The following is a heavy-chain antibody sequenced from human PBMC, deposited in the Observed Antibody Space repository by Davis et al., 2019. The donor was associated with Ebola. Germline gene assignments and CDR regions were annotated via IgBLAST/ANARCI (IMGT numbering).Heavy chain of an antibody. Sequence: AASVKVSCKASGYTFTNFGITWVRQAPGQGLEWMGWINPHNNNTNYAQNVQGRVTMTTDTSTSTAYMEMSRLRSDDTAVYFCARGGITMMIVPRDYYYGLDVWGQGTTVTVSS. CDR1: GYTFTNFG. CDR3: ARGGITMMIVPRDYYYGLDV. CDR2: INPHNNNT. D-gene: IGHD3-22*01. V-gene: IGHV1-18*04. J-gene: IGHJ6*02.